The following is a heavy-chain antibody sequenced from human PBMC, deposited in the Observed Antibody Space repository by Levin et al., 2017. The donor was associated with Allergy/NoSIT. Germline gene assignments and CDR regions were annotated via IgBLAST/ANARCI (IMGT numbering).Heavy chain of an antibody. D-gene: IGHD6-19*01. CDR1: GYTFTTYG. CDR3: ARDVDSSGWSRGSDF. CDR2: INPYNGNT. J-gene: IGHJ4*02. V-gene: IGHV1-18*01. Sequence: GESLKISCEASGYTFTTYGITWVRQAPGQGLEWMGWINPYNGNTYYAQKLQGRVTMTTDTSTNTGHLELRSLRSDDTAVYYCARDVDSSGWSRGSDFWGQGTLVTVSS.